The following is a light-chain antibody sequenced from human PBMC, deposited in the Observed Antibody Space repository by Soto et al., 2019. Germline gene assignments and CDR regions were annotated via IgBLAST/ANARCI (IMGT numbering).Light chain of an antibody. CDR3: QQYNNWPPWT. Sequence: EIVMTQSPATLSLSPGERATLSCRASQSVSTNLPGYQQKPAQASRLLIYGASTTATGIPATFSGSGSGTEFTLTISSLRSEDFAVYYCQQYNNWPPWTFGQGTKVEIK. CDR2: GAS. J-gene: IGKJ1*01. V-gene: IGKV3-15*01. CDR1: QSVSTN.